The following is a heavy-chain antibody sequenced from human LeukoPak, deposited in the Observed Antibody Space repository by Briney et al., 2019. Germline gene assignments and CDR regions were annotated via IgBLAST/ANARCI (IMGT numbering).Heavy chain of an antibody. CDR2: IRYDGSNK. V-gene: IGHV3-30*02. CDR1: GFTFSSYG. J-gene: IGHJ4*02. D-gene: IGHD3-16*02. Sequence: GGSLRLSCAASGFTFSSYGMHWVRQAPGKGLEGVAFIRYDGSNKYYADSVKGRFTISRDNSKNTLYLQMNSLRAEDTAVYYCAKDYDYVWGSYRYTGYFDYWGQGTLVTVSS. CDR3: AKDYDYVWGSYRYTGYFDY.